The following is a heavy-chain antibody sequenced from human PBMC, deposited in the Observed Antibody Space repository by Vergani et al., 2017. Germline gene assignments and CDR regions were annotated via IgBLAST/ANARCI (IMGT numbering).Heavy chain of an antibody. CDR2: IYYSGST. D-gene: IGHD6-13*01. Sequence: QVQLQESGPGLVKPSETLSPTCTVSNDSVSNTLYYWGWIRQTPGKGLEWIGSIYYSGSTYYNPSLESRVTMSVDTSKSQFSLKLNSVTAADTAVYYCARGSRAEGGSGPDKWVQGTLVTVSS. CDR1: NDSVSNTLYY. J-gene: IGHJ4*02. V-gene: IGHV4-39*07. CDR3: ARGSRAEGGSGPDK.